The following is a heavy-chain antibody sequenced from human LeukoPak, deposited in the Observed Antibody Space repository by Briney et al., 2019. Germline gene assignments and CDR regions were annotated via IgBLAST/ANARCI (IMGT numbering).Heavy chain of an antibody. Sequence: SVKVSCKASVGTFSSYAISWVRQAPGQGLEWMGGIIPIFGTANYAQKFQGRVTITADESTSTAYMELSSLRSEDTAVYYCARTFEAAGRRHFDYWGQGTLVTVSS. CDR3: ARTFEAAGRRHFDY. D-gene: IGHD6-13*01. CDR1: VGTFSSYA. J-gene: IGHJ4*02. V-gene: IGHV1-69*13. CDR2: IIPIFGTA.